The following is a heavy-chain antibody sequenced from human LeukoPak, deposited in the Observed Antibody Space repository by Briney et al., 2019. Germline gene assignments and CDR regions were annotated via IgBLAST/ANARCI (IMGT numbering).Heavy chain of an antibody. CDR1: GGSLSSSSYY. CDR2: IYYSWIT. CDR3: ARRGRYCSGGSCFIGLFDP. D-gene: IGHD2-15*01. J-gene: IGHJ5*02. Sequence: SDTLSLTCTVSGGSLSSSSYYRRWLRQPPGKGLEWIGSIYYSWITYYNPSLKSGVTISVDTSKNQFSLKLSAVTAADTAVYYCARRGRYCSGGSCFIGLFDPWGQGTLVTVSS. V-gene: IGHV4-39*01.